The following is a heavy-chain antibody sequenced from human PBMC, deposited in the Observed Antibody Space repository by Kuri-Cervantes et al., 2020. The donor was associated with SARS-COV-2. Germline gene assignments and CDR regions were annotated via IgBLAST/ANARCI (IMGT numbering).Heavy chain of an antibody. V-gene: IGHV1-2*02. CDR2: INPNSGGT. Sequence: ASVKVSCKASGYTFTGYYMHWVRQAPGQGLEWMGWINPNSGGTNYAQKFQGRVTMTRDTSISTAYMELSRLRSDDTAVYYCARGVMIFGVVSYYYYMDVWGKGTTVTVSS. CDR3: ARGVMIFGVVSYYYYMDV. D-gene: IGHD3-3*01. CDR1: GYTFTGYY. J-gene: IGHJ6*03.